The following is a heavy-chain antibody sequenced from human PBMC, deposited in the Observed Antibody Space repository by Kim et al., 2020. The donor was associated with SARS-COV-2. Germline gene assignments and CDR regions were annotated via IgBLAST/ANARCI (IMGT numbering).Heavy chain of an antibody. V-gene: IGHV3-48*02. D-gene: IGHD3-9*01. Sequence: GGSLRLSCAASGFTFSSYSMNWVRQAPGKGLEWVSYISSSSSTIYYADSVKGRFTISRDNAKNSLYLQMNSLRDEDTAVYYCARSSHPYYDILTGTAGDYYYGMDVWGQGTTVTVSS. CDR1: GFTFSSYS. CDR3: ARSSHPYYDILTGTAGDYYYGMDV. J-gene: IGHJ6*02. CDR2: ISSSSSTI.